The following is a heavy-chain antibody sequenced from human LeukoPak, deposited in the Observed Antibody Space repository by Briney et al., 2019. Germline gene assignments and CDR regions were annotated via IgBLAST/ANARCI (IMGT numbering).Heavy chain of an antibody. V-gene: IGHV3-23*01. J-gene: IGHJ4*02. CDR2: ISGSGRGGST. CDR1: GFTFSSYA. D-gene: IGHD3-3*01. CDR3: AKSGLNRFDY. Sequence: GGSLRLSCAASGFTFSSYAMSWVRQAPGKGLGWVSNISGSGRGGSTYYADSVKGRFTISRDNSKNTLYLQMNSLRAEDTALYYCAKSGLNRFDYWGQGTLVTVSS.